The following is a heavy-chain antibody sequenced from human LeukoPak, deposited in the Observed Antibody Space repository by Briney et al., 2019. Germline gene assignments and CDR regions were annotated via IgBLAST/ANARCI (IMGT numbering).Heavy chain of an antibody. Sequence: GASVKVSCKASGGTFSSYAISWVRQAPGQGLEWMGRIIPILGIANYAQKFQGRVPITADKSTSTVYMELSSLRSEDTAVYYCARVRIVGATMPDYWGQGTLVTVSS. CDR2: IIPILGIA. CDR1: GGTFSSYA. V-gene: IGHV1-69*04. CDR3: ARVRIVGATMPDY. D-gene: IGHD1-26*01. J-gene: IGHJ4*02.